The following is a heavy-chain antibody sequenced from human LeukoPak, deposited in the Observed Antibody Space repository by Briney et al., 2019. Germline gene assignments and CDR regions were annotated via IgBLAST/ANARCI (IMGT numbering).Heavy chain of an antibody. CDR3: ASSALGYCSGGSCAAYYYYGMDV. Sequence: PSETLSLTCTVSGGSISSSYWSWIRQPAGKGLEWIGRIYTSGSTNYHPSLKSRSTMSVDTSKNHFSLKLSSVIAADTALYYCASSALGYCSGGSCAAYYYYGMDVWGQGTTVTVSS. CDR2: IYTSGST. J-gene: IGHJ6*02. V-gene: IGHV4-4*07. CDR1: GGSISSSY. D-gene: IGHD2-15*01.